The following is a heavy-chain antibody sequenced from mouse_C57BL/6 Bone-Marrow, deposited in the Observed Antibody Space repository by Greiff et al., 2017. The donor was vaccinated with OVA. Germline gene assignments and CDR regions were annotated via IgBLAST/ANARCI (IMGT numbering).Heavy chain of an antibody. V-gene: IGHV5-6*02. Sequence: EVKLVESGGDLVKPGGSLKLSCAASGFTFSSYGMSWVRQTPDKRLEWVATISSGGSYTYYPDSVKGRFTISRDNAKNTLYLQMSSLKSEDTAMYYCARRGIYYDYPDYWGQGTTLTVSS. CDR2: ISSGGSYT. D-gene: IGHD2-4*01. CDR1: GFTFSSYG. J-gene: IGHJ2*01. CDR3: ARRGIYYDYPDY.